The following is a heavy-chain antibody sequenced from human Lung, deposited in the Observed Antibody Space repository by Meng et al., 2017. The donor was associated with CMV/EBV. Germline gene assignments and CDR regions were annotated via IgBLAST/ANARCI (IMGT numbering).Heavy chain of an antibody. J-gene: IGHJ4*02. Sequence: ASVXVSCKASGYTFTSYYMHWVRQAPGQGLEWMGIINPSGGSTSYAQKFQGRVTMTRDTSTSTVYMELSSLRSEDTAVDYRAGGWGGDYYDNWGQGTLVTVSS. CDR1: GYTFTSYY. CDR2: INPSGGST. V-gene: IGHV1-46*01. D-gene: IGHD3-10*01. CDR3: AGGWGGDYYDN.